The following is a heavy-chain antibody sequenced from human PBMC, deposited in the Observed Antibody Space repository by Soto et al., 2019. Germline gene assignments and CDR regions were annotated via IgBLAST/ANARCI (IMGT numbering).Heavy chain of an antibody. CDR3: ARGFTLWFDP. D-gene: IGHD3-16*01. CDR1: GYTFTSYA. CDR2: INAGNGNT. V-gene: IGHV1-3*01. J-gene: IGHJ5*02. Sequence: ASVKVSCKASGYTFTSYAIDWVRQALGQRLEWMGWINAGNGNTKYSQKFQGRVTITRDTSASTAYMELSSLRSEDTAVYYCARGFTLWFDPWGQGTLVTVDS.